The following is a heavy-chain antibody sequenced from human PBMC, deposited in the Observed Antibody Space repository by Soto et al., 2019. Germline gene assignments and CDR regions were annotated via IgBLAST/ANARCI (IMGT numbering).Heavy chain of an antibody. Sequence: SVKVSCKASGGTFSSYTISWVRRAPGQGLEWMGRIIPILGIANYAQKFQGRVTITADKSTSAAYMELSSLRSEDTAVYYCASEPRRGWYCGGYYYYCYMDVWGKGTTVTVXS. CDR1: GGTFSSYT. CDR3: ASEPRRGWYCGGYYYYCYMDV. V-gene: IGHV1-69*02. D-gene: IGHD6-19*01. J-gene: IGHJ6*03. CDR2: IIPILGIA.